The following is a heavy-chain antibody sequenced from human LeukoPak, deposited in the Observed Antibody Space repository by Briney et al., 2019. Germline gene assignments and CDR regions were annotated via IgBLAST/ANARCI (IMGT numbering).Heavy chain of an antibody. D-gene: IGHD3-3*01. J-gene: IGHJ4*02. CDR3: TAEVLRFLEWLLYPDAY. V-gene: IGHV3-15*01. Sequence: GGSLRLSCAASGFTFSNAWMSWVRQAPGKGLEWVGRIKSKTDGGTTDYAAPVKGRFTISRDDPKNTLYLQMNSLKTEDTAVYYCTAEVLRFLEWLLYPDAYWGQGTLVTVSS. CDR2: IKSKTDGGTT. CDR1: GFTFSNAW.